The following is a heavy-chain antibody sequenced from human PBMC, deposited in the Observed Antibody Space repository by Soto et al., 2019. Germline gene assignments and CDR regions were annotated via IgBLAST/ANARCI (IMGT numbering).Heavy chain of an antibody. V-gene: IGHV1-18*01. J-gene: IGHJ4*02. Sequence: GASVKVSCKASGYTFTSYGISWVRQAPGQGLEWMGWISAYNGNTNYAQKLQGRVTMTTDTSTSTAYMELRSLRSDDTAVYYCARAGLYYDFWSGYFYSFDYWGQGTLVTVSS. D-gene: IGHD3-3*01. CDR2: ISAYNGNT. CDR3: ARAGLYYDFWSGYFYSFDY. CDR1: GYTFTSYG.